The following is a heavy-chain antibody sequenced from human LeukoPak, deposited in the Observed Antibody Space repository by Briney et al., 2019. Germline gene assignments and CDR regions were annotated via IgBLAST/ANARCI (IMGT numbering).Heavy chain of an antibody. Sequence: GGSLRLSCAASGFTFCSYAMHWVRQAPGKGLEWVAVISYDGSNKYYADSVKGRFTISRENSKNTLYLQMNGLRAEDTAVYYCAREGYCSSTSCQIDAFDIWGQGTMVTVSS. J-gene: IGHJ3*02. D-gene: IGHD2-2*01. CDR1: GFTFCSYA. CDR2: ISYDGSNK. CDR3: AREGYCSSTSCQIDAFDI. V-gene: IGHV3-30*04.